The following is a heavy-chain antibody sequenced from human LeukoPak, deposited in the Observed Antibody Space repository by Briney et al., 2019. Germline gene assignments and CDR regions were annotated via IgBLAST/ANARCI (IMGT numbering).Heavy chain of an antibody. CDR1: GGSISSYY. CDR3: AGHYYGGYSYYFDY. CDR2: IYTSGST. J-gene: IGHJ4*02. Sequence: PSETLSLTCTVSGGSISSYYWSWIRQPPGKGLEWIGYIYTSGSTNYNPSLKSRVTISVDTSKNQFSLKLSSVTAADTAVYYCAGHYYGGYSYYFDYWGQGTLVTVSS. V-gene: IGHV4-4*09. D-gene: IGHD4-23*01.